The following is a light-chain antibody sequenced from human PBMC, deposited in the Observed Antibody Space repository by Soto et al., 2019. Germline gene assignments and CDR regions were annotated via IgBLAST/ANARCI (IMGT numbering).Light chain of an antibody. CDR1: QSVSSSY. CDR3: QQRSNWPRT. CDR2: GAS. Sequence: EIVLTQSPGTLSLSPGESATLSCRASQSVSSSYVAWYQQTPGQAPRLIIYGASSRATGIPDRVSGSGSGTDVTLTISSLEPEDFAVYYCQQRSNWPRTFGQGTRLEIK. J-gene: IGKJ5*01. V-gene: IGKV3D-20*02.